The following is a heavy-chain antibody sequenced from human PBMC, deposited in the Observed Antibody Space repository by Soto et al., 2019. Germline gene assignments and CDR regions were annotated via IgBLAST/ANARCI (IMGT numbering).Heavy chain of an antibody. CDR3: GSLGILWWGSNGMDV. CDR1: GFTFSSYE. D-gene: IGHD2-21*01. Sequence: EVQLVESGGGLVQPGGSLRLSCAASGFTFSSYEMNWVRQAPGKGLEWVSYISSSGSTIYYADSVKGRFTISRDNAKNSLYLQMNSLRAEDTAVYYCGSLGILWWGSNGMDVWGQGTTVTVSS. J-gene: IGHJ6*02. CDR2: ISSSGSTI. V-gene: IGHV3-48*03.